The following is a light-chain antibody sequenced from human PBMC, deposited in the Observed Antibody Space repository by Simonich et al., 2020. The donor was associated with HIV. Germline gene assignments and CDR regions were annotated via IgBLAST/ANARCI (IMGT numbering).Light chain of an antibody. Sequence: DIQMTQSPSSLSASVGDRVTITCRTSQSISNYLNWYQQKPGNAPNLLIYAASSLQSGVPSRFSGSGSGTDFTLTISSLQPEDFATYYCQQYNSYSQTFGQGTKVEIK. CDR2: AAS. CDR3: QQYNSYSQT. CDR1: QSISNY. J-gene: IGKJ1*01. V-gene: IGKV1-39*01.